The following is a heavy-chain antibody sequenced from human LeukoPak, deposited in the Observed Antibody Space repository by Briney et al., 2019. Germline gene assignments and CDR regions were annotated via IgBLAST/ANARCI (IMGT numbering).Heavy chain of an antibody. V-gene: IGHV3-66*02. J-gene: IGHJ6*03. CDR2: IYSGGST. CDR1: GFTVSSNY. CDR3: ASSGYSYGSSYMDV. Sequence: GSLRLSCAASGFTVSSNYMSWVRQAPGKGLEWVSVIYSGGSTYYADSVKGRFTISRDNSKNTLYLQMNSLRAEDTAAYYCASSGYSYGSSYMDVWGKGTTVTVSS. D-gene: IGHD5-18*01.